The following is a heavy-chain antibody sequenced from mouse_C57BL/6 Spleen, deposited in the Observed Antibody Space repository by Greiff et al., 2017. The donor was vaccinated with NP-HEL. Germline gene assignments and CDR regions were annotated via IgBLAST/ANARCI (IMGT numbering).Heavy chain of an antibody. V-gene: IGHV5-9-1*02. D-gene: IGHD1-2*01. J-gene: IGHJ4*01. CDR1: GFTFSSYA. CDR2: RSSGGEYI. Sequence: EVKLQESGEGLVKPGGSLKLSCAASGFTFSSYAMSWVRQTPEKRLEWVGYRSSGGEYIYYADTVKGRFTISRDNARNTLYLQMSSLKSEDTAMYYCTRVISFYYAMDYWGQGTSVTVSS. CDR3: TRVISFYYAMDY.